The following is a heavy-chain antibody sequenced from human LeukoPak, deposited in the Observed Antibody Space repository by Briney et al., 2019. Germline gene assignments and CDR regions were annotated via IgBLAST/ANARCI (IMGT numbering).Heavy chain of an antibody. CDR1: GFTVSGNY. J-gene: IGHJ4*02. CDR2: LYSGGST. D-gene: IGHD3-10*01. Sequence: PGGSLRLSCAASGFTVSGNYMSWVRQAPGKGLEWVSVLYSGGSTYYADSAKGRFTISRDNSKNTLYLQMNSLRAEDTAVYYCARGLDTMVRGVILDYWGQGTLVTVSS. CDR3: ARGLDTMVRGVILDY. V-gene: IGHV3-66*02.